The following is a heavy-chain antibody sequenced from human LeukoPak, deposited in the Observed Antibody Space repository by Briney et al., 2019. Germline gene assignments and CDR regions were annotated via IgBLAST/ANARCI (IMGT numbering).Heavy chain of an antibody. V-gene: IGHV1-69*05. CDR2: IIPIFGTA. CDR3: ARVPSEPYYYDSSGNDDAFDI. D-gene: IGHD3-22*01. Sequence: ASVKVSCKASGGTFSSYAISWVRPAPGQGLEWMGRIIPIFGTANYAQKFQGRVTITTDESTSTAYIELSSLRSEDTAVYYCARVPSEPYYYDSSGNDDAFDIWGQGTMVTVSS. J-gene: IGHJ3*02. CDR1: GGTFSSYA.